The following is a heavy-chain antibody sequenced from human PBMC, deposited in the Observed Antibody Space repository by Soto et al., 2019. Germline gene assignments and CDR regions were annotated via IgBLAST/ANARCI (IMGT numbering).Heavy chain of an antibody. D-gene: IGHD2-2*01. CDR3: ARDGCSSSSCYGDYYYYGMDV. V-gene: IGHV1-18*01. CDR1: GYTFTSYG. J-gene: IGHJ6*02. Sequence: PSVKVSGKASGYTFTSYGISWVRQAPGQGLAWMGWISAYNGNTNYAQKLQGRVTMTTDTSTSTAYMELRSLRSDDTAVYYCARDGCSSSSCYGDYYYYGMDVWGQGTTVTVSS. CDR2: ISAYNGNT.